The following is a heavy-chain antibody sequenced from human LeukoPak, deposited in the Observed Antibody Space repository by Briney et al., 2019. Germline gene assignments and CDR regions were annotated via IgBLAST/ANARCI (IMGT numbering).Heavy chain of an antibody. V-gene: IGHV3-11*05. J-gene: IGHJ3*02. D-gene: IGHD3-10*01. CDR3: ARAARYYGSGFYAFDI. CDR2: ISSSSSYT. CDR1: GFTFSDYY. Sequence: PGGSLRLSCAASGFTFSDYYMSWIRQAPGKGLEWVSYISSSSSYTNYADSVKGRFTISRVNAKNSLYLQMNSLRAEDTAMYDCARAARYYGSGFYAFDIWGQGTMVTVSS.